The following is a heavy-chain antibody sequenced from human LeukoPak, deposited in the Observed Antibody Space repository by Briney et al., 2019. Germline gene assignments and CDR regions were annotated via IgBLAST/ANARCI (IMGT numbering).Heavy chain of an antibody. V-gene: IGHV3-33*01. J-gene: IGHJ4*02. CDR2: IWSDASNN. CDR3: TRTYNIRYFDI. D-gene: IGHD3-9*01. Sequence: PGGSLRLSCAASGFTFSSYGMHWVRQAPGKGLEWVAVIWSDASNNYYTDSVRGRFTISRDNSKNTLYLQMNSLRAEDTAVYYFTRTYNIRYFDIWGQGTLVTVSS. CDR1: GFTFSSYG.